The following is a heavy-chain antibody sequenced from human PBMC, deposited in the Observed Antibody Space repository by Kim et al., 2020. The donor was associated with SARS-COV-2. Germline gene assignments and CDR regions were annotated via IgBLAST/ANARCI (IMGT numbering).Heavy chain of an antibody. CDR3: TRGWIWFREKGWFDY. CDR1: GFTFGDYA. Sequence: GGSLRLSCTASGFTFGDYAMSWFRQAPGKGLEWVGFIRSKAYGGTTEYAASVKGRFTISRDDSKSIAYLQMNSLKTEYTAVYYCTRGWIWFREKGWFDYWGQGTLVTVSS. D-gene: IGHD3-10*01. V-gene: IGHV3-49*03. J-gene: IGHJ4*02. CDR2: IRSKAYGGTT.